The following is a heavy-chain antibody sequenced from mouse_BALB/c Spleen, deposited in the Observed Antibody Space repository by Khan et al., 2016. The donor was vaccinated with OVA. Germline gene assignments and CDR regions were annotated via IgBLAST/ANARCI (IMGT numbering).Heavy chain of an antibody. V-gene: IGHV5-6*01. D-gene: IGHD4-1*01. CDR1: GFSFSSDS. Sequence: EVELVESGGDLVKPGGSLKLSCAASGFSFSSDSMSWVRQTPDKGLEWVGTISSGGDYTYYPDIVKGRFTISIDNAKNTLYLQMSSLKSEDTAVYYCASHLTGSFAYWGQGTLVTVSA. CDR3: ASHLTGSFAY. J-gene: IGHJ3*01. CDR2: ISSGGDYT.